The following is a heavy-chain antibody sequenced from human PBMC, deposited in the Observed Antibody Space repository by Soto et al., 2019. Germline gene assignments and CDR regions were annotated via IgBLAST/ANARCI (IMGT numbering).Heavy chain of an antibody. CDR3: AREGDYVWGSYPLRAFDI. CDR2: ISAYNGNT. V-gene: IGHV1-18*04. Sequence: ASVKVSCKASGYTFTNYGISWVRQAPGQGLEWMGWISAYNGNTNYAQKLQGRVTMTTDTSTSTAYMELRSLRSDDTAVYYCAREGDYVWGSYPLRAFDIWGQGTMVTVS. CDR1: GYTFTNYG. D-gene: IGHD3-16*02. J-gene: IGHJ3*02.